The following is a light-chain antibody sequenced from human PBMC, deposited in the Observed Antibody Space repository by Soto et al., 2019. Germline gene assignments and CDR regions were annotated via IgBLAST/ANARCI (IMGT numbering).Light chain of an antibody. Sequence: DFQMTQSLSPLFASVGGKVTIICRASQSVSSWLAWYQQRPGNAPNLLIYKASSLESGVPSRFSGSGSGTEFTLTVSSLQPDDFATYYCQQYDSYPLTFGGGTKVDIK. CDR1: QSVSSW. V-gene: IGKV1-5*03. J-gene: IGKJ4*01. CDR3: QQYDSYPLT. CDR2: KAS.